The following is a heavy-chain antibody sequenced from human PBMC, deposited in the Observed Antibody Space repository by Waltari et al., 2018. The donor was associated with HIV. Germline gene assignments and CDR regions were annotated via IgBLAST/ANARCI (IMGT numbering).Heavy chain of an antibody. J-gene: IGHJ4*02. CDR2: IVPTRDRP. Sequence: HLAQSGAVVRRPGSSVQVSRKALVGMLLSYRSNWVRQATGQGLEWMGRIVPTRDRPNYAQKIQGRVTITADKATSTAYMELNSLRSGDTAVYYCATARETRGVYFDCWGQATLVSVSS. D-gene: IGHD3-10*01. CDR1: VGMLLSYR. CDR3: ATARETRGVYFDC. V-gene: IGHV1-69*02.